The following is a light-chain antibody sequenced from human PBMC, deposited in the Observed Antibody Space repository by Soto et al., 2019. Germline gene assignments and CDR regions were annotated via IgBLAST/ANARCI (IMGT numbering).Light chain of an antibody. J-gene: IGKJ1*01. CDR3: QQSSKSAYT. CDR1: QDVGNY. CDR2: AAS. V-gene: IGKV1-39*01. Sequence: EIDMTQAPSSLSASVGDRVTITCRAGQDVGNYLNWYQQKPGKAPRLLIYAASSLQSGDPSRFSGSGSGTTFTLNITELQSEDVAIYYCQQSSKSAYTFAQGTKVEIK.